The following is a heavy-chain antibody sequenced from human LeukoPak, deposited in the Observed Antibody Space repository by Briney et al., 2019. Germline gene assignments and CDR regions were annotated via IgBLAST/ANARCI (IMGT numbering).Heavy chain of an antibody. Sequence: GASVKVSCKASGYTFTSYAMHWVRQPPGQRLEWMGWINAGNGNTKYSQKFQGRVTITRDTSASTAYMELSSLRSEDTAVYYCARAYDSSGYYSWFDPWGQGTLVTVSS. D-gene: IGHD3-22*01. CDR1: GYTFTSYA. CDR3: ARAYDSSGYYSWFDP. J-gene: IGHJ5*02. V-gene: IGHV1-3*01. CDR2: INAGNGNT.